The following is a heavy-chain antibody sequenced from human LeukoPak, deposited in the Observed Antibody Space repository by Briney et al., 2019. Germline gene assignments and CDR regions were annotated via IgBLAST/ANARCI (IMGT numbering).Heavy chain of an antibody. CDR1: GGSISSSSYY. V-gene: IGHV4-39*07. CDR2: IYYSGST. D-gene: IGHD3-10*01. Sequence: SETLSLTCTVSGGSISSSSYYWGWIRQPPGKGLEWIGSIYYSGSTYYNPSLKSRVTISVDTSKNQFSLKLSSVTAADTAVYYCARVQGSGSYYYDYWGLGTLVTVSS. J-gene: IGHJ4*02. CDR3: ARVQGSGSYYYDY.